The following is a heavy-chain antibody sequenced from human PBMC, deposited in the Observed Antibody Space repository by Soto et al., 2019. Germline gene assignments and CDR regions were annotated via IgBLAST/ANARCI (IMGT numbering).Heavy chain of an antibody. CDR2: IIPIFGTA. V-gene: IGHV1-69*01. Sequence: QVQLVQSGAEVKKPGSSVKVSCKASGGTFSSYAISWVRLAPGQGLEWMGGIIPIFGTANYAQKFQGRVTITADESTSTAYMELSSLRSEDTAVYYCARDPNGAYSSNYYFDYWGQGTLVTVSS. D-gene: IGHD6-13*01. CDR3: ARDPNGAYSSNYYFDY. CDR1: GGTFSSYA. J-gene: IGHJ4*02.